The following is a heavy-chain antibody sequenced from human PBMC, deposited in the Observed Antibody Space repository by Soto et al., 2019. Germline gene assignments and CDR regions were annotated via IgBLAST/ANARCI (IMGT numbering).Heavy chain of an antibody. J-gene: IGHJ4*02. V-gene: IGHV3-23*01. CDR2: ISNSDDVG. D-gene: IGHD1-26*01. CDR3: AKTVGATKLEDY. Sequence: EVQVLESGGALVQPTGSLRLSCSASGFNFTNQVINWVRQAPGKGLEWVSSISNSDDVGFYADSVRGRFIVSGDISTNSVFLQMNFLRVEDTAIYYCAKTVGATKLEDYWGQGTLVTVSS. CDR1: GFNFTNQV.